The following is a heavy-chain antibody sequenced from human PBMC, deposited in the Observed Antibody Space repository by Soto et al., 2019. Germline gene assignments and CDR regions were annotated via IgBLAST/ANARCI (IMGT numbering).Heavy chain of an antibody. V-gene: IGHV3-30*18. CDR3: AKGGPMGYCSSTSCYYFDY. J-gene: IGHJ4*02. CDR1: GFTFSSYG. Sequence: GGSLRLSCAASGFTFSSYGMHWVRQAPGKGLEWVAVISYDGSNKYYADSVKGRFTISRDNSKNTLYLQMNSLRAEDTAVYYCAKGGPMGYCSSTSCYYFDYWGQGTLVPVPS. D-gene: IGHD2-2*01. CDR2: ISYDGSNK.